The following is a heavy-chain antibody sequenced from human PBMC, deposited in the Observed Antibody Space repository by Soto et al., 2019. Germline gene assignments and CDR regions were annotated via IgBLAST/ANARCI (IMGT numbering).Heavy chain of an antibody. V-gene: IGHV3-33*01. D-gene: IGHD6-13*01. CDR2: IWHDGSYK. Sequence: QVQLVESGGGVVQPGRSLRLSCVASGVSFSTYGMHWVRQAPGKGLEWVASIWHDGSYKFHADAVKGRFAISRDNSKNSLYLQMNSLRVEDTAMYYCATEGGVGYGGSWGDFWGQGTLVTVSS. J-gene: IGHJ4*02. CDR3: ATEGGVGYGGSWGDF. CDR1: GVSFSTYG.